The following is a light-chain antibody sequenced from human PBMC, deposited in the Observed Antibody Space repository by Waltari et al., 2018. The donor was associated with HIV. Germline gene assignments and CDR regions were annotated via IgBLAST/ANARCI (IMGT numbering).Light chain of an antibody. V-gene: IGLV2-14*01. CDR2: EVS. Sequence: QSALTQPASVSGSPGQSIPISCPGPSSDVGAYTYVSWYQHPPGEAPKLMIYEVSNRPAGVSNRFSGSKSGNTASLTISGLQVADEADYYCSSFTSSSIPYVFGTGTKVTVL. J-gene: IGLJ1*01. CDR1: SSDVGAYTY. CDR3: SSFTSSSIPYV.